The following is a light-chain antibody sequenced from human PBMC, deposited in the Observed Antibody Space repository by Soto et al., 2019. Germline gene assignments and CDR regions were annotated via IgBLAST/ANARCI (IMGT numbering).Light chain of an antibody. V-gene: IGKV1-9*01. J-gene: IGKJ2*02. CDR1: QGISSY. Sequence: DIQLTQSPSFLSASVGDRVTITCRASQGISSYLAWYQQKPGKAPKLLIYAASTLQSGVPSRFSGSGSGTEFTLTISSLQPEDFATYYCHQLNSYPPGTFGQGTKLEIK. CDR3: HQLNSYPPGT. CDR2: AAS.